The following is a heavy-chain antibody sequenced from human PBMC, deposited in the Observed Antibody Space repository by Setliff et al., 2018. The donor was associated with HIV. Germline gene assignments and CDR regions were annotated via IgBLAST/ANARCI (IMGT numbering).Heavy chain of an antibody. CDR1: GGSISSGSYY. J-gene: IGHJ4*02. Sequence: SETLSLTCTVSGGSISSGSYYWSWIRQPPGKGLEWIGSIYYSGSTYYNPSLKSRVTISVDTSKNQFSLKLNSVTAADTAVYYCAREEYSYIDFWGQGTLVTVSS. V-gene: IGHV4-39*02. CDR3: AREEYSYIDF. CDR2: IYYSGST. D-gene: IGHD3-16*02.